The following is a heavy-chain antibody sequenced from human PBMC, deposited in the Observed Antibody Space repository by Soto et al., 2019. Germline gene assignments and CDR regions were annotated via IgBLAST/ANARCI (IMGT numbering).Heavy chain of an antibody. CDR2: IHHSGST. CDR1: GGSITSHY. CDR3: ARQGFGQLDGLVDV. V-gene: IGHV4-59*08. Sequence: SETLSLTCSVSGGSITSHYCSWFRQPPGKGLEWIGYIHHSGSTSYNPSLKSRVTMSVDTSKNQFSLKVSSVTAADTALYYCARQGFGQLDGLVDVWDPGTTVTVSS. J-gene: IGHJ6*02. D-gene: IGHD3-10*01.